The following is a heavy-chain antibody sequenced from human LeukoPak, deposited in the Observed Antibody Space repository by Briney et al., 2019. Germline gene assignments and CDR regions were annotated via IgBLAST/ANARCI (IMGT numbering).Heavy chain of an antibody. CDR1: GFTFSSYE. J-gene: IGHJ5*01. V-gene: IGHV3-48*03. D-gene: IGHD3/OR15-3a*01. CDR3: ASGTQSDS. Sequence: GGSLRLTCVASGFTFSSYEMNWVRQAPGKGLQWVSYISTSGSTIYYADSVKGRFTISRDNAKNSLYLQMNSLRAEDTAVYYCASGTQSDSWGQGTLVTVSS. CDR2: ISTSGSTI.